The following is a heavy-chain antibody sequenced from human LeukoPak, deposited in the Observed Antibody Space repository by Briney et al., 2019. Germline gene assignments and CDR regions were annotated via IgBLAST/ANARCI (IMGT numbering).Heavy chain of an antibody. CDR2: ISWNSGNI. D-gene: IGHD6-6*01. CDR1: GFTFGEYA. Sequence: QPGRSLRLSCAASGFTFGEYAMHWVRQAPGKGLEWVSGISWNSGNIGYADSVKGRFTISRDNAKNSLYLQMNSLRAEDMALYYCAKDGGAYSSSAGWFDPWGQGTLVTVSS. CDR3: AKDGGAYSSSAGWFDP. J-gene: IGHJ5*02. V-gene: IGHV3-9*03.